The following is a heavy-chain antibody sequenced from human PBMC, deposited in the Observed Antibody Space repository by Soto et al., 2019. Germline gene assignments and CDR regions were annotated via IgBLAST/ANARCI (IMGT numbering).Heavy chain of an antibody. Sequence: VQLVEAGGGLVQPGRSLRLYCAASGFTFDDYAMHWVRQLPGKGLEWVSGISWNSGSIGYAGSVKGRFTISRDNAKNSLYLQMNRLRVDDTALYYCAKGRWREWTLFQWFDSWGQGTLVNVSS. CDR3: AKGRWREWTLFQWFDS. CDR1: GFTFDDYA. CDR2: ISWNSGSI. V-gene: IGHV3-9*01. D-gene: IGHD3-3*01. J-gene: IGHJ5*01.